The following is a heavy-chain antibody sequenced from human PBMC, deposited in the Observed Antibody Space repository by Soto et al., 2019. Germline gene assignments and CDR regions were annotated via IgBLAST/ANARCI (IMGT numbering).Heavy chain of an antibody. CDR1: GFTFSSYC. CDR2: MNNDGSYI. J-gene: IGHJ3*02. D-gene: IGHD6-13*01. V-gene: IGHV3-74*01. Sequence: GGSLRLSCAASGFTFSSYCMYWVRQAPGKGLEWVSHMNNDGSYIIYAESVKGRFTFSRDNAKNTLYLQMNSLRAEDTAVYYCVRGGYMHACDIWGQGTMVTVSS. CDR3: VRGGYMHACDI.